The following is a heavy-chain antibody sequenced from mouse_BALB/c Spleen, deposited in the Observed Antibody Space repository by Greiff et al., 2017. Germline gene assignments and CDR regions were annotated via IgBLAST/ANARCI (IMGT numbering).Heavy chain of an antibody. CDR2: INPSSGYT. Sequence: VQLQQSGAELARPGASVKMSCKASGYTFTSYTMHWVKQRPGQGLEWIGYINPSSGYTNYNQKFKDKATLTADKSSSTAYMQLSSLTSEDSAVYYCAPIYYDYDGYAMDYWGQGTSVTVSS. J-gene: IGHJ4*01. CDR1: GYTFTSYT. V-gene: IGHV1-4*01. CDR3: APIYYDYDGYAMDY. D-gene: IGHD2-4*01.